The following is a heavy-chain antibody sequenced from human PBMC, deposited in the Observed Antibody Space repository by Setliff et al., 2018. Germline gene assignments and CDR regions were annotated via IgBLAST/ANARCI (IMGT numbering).Heavy chain of an antibody. CDR3: ARTINFLGSGTWGYMDV. J-gene: IGHJ6*03. Sequence: SETLSLTCTVSGGTLTDYFWSWVRQPPGKRLEWIGDIDHGGGSSYNPSLQSRVSLSLDTSENEFSLRLTSVTAADTAVYFCARTINFLGSGTWGYMDVWGKGTTVTVSS. CDR1: GGTLTDYF. CDR2: IDHGGGS. D-gene: IGHD3-10*01. V-gene: IGHV4-34*01.